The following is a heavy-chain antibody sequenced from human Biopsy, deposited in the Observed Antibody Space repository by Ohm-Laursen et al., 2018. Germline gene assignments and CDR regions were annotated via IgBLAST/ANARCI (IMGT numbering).Heavy chain of an antibody. CDR1: GDSIRSYY. Sequence: SDTLSLTCPVSGDSIRSYYWSWIRQPPGKGLQWIGYVHYTGSTDYNPSLQSRVTISVDTSKNHLSLRLRSVTPADTAIYYCARDRGYYSDRTVPGYFDLWGRGTLVTVSS. CDR2: VHYTGST. CDR3: ARDRGYYSDRTVPGYFDL. D-gene: IGHD3-22*01. V-gene: IGHV4-59*01. J-gene: IGHJ2*01.